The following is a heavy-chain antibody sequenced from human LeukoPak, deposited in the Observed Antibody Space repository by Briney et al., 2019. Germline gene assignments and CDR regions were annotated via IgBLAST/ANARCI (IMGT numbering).Heavy chain of an antibody. V-gene: IGHV3-66*01. CDR3: ARAHRGYDILTGYFSDYFDY. CDR1: GFTVSSNY. J-gene: IGHJ4*02. CDR2: IYSGGST. Sequence: GGSLRLSCAASGFTVSSNYMSWVRQAPGKGLEWVSVIYSGGSTYYADSVKGRFTISRDNSKNTLYLQMNSLRAEDTAVYYCARAHRGYDILTGYFSDYFDYWGQGTLVTVSS. D-gene: IGHD3-9*01.